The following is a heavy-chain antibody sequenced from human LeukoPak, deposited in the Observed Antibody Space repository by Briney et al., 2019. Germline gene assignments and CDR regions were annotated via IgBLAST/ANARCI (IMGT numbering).Heavy chain of an antibody. V-gene: IGHV3-53*01. D-gene: IGHD3-10*01. CDR2: IYSGGTT. J-gene: IGHJ4*02. Sequence: GSLKLSWAAPGFTFSNPWMGWVRQAPGKGLEGGSVIYSGGTTYYADSVKGRFTISRDNSNNTLYLQMNSLRAEDTAVYYCARDHYGSGSYYHDFWGQGTLVTVPS. CDR1: GFTFSNPW. CDR3: ARDHYGSGSYYHDF.